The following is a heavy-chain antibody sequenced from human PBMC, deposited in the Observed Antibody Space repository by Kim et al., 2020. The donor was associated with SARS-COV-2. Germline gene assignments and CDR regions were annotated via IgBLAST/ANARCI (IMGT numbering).Heavy chain of an antibody. V-gene: IGHV3-30*04. CDR2: ISSGGSDK. Sequence: GGSLRLSCAASGFTFSRTALHWARQAPGKGLEWVSVISSGGSDKYDEYSVNRRSIFSRDNSKNTLFLQMNMRGAEATAVYYCRRGAVIVVAPYGT. CDR1: GFTFSRTA. J-gene: IGHJ6*01. D-gene: IGHD2-2*01. CDR3: RRGAVIVVAPYGT.